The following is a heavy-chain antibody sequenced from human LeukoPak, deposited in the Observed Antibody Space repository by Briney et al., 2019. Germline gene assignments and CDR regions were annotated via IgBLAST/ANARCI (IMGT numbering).Heavy chain of an antibody. Sequence: ASVKVSCKASGYTFTSYAISWVRQAPGQGLEWMGGIIPIFGTANYAQKFQGRVTITADESTSTAYMELSSLRSEDTAVYYCARVLRAGSEIIVGELEVYNWFDPWGQGTLVTVSS. J-gene: IGHJ5*02. CDR2: IIPIFGTA. D-gene: IGHD3-10*01. CDR3: ARVLRAGSEIIVGELEVYNWFDP. V-gene: IGHV1-69*13. CDR1: GYTFTSYA.